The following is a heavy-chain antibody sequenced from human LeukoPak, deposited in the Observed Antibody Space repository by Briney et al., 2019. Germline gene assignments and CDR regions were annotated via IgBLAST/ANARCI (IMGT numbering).Heavy chain of an antibody. CDR3: ARRRGSGWYYFDY. CDR2: IYYSGST. CDR1: GGSISTSGYY. J-gene: IGHJ4*02. Sequence: KPSETLSLTCTVSGGSISTSGYYWGWIRQPPGKGLEWIASIYYSGSTYYNPSLKSRVTISVDTSKNQFSLKLTSVTAADTAVYYCARRRGSGWYYFDYWGQGTLVTVPS. D-gene: IGHD6-19*01. V-gene: IGHV4-39*01.